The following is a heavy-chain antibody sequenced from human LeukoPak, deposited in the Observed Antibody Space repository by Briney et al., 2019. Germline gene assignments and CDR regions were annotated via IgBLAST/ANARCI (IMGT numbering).Heavy chain of an antibody. CDR1: GYTFTGSY. Sequence: GASVKVSCKASGYTFTGSYMHWVRQAPGQGLEWVGRINPNSGGTSFAQKFQGSVTMTRDTSISTAYMKLSRLRSDDTAVYYCARGLEHFDSWGQGTLVTVSS. CDR3: ARGLEHFDS. D-gene: IGHD4-11*01. V-gene: IGHV1-2*06. CDR2: INPNSGGT. J-gene: IGHJ4*02.